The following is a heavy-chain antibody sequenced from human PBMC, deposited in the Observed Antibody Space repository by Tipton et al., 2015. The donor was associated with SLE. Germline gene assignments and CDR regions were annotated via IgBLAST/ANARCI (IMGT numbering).Heavy chain of an antibody. D-gene: IGHD3-3*01. V-gene: IGHV5-51*03. CDR2: IYPGDSDT. CDR3: DGRRRVAASPYFDY. Sequence: QLVQSGAEVKKPGESLKISCKGSGYSFTSYWIGWVRQMPGKGLEWMGIIYPGDSDTRYSPSFQGQVTISADKSISTAYLQWSSLKASDPGMDYCDGRRRVAASPYFDYWGQGAQVTVSS. J-gene: IGHJ4*02. CDR1: GYSFTSYW.